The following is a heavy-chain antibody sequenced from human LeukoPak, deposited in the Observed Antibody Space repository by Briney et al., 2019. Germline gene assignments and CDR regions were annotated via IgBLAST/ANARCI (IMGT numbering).Heavy chain of an antibody. Sequence: GGSLRLSCEPSGFSFSHYWMHWVRQAPGKGLVWVSRITTDESGTAYADSVKGRFTISRDNAKNTLYLQMNSLRVEDTAVYFCARDNGYYSDSRDAFDIWGQGTMVTVSS. D-gene: IGHD3-22*01. CDR2: ITTDESGT. CDR3: ARDNGYYSDSRDAFDI. V-gene: IGHV3-74*01. J-gene: IGHJ3*02. CDR1: GFSFSHYW.